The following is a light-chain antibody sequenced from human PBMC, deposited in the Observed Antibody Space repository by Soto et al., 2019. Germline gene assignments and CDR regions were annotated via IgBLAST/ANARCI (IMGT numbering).Light chain of an antibody. Sequence: QSALTQPASVSGSPGQSITISCTGTNNDVGGHMYVSWYQHQAGKVPKLIIYEIDNRPSGVSDRFSGSKSGTSATLGIAGLQTADEADYYCGTWESYLSVGVFGGGTKLTVL. CDR2: EID. CDR3: GTWESYLSVGV. J-gene: IGLJ3*02. CDR1: NNDVGGHMY. V-gene: IGLV2-14*01.